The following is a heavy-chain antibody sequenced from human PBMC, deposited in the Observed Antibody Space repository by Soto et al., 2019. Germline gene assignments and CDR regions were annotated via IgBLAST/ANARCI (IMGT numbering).Heavy chain of an antibody. CDR2: IIPILGIA. Sequence: SVKVSCKASGCTFSSYTISWVRQAPGQGLEWMGRIIPILGIANYAQKFQGRVTITADKSTSTAYMELSSLRSEDTAVYYCAREMERNSGYGYYYYYGMDVWGQGTTVTVSS. V-gene: IGHV1-69*04. D-gene: IGHD5-12*01. J-gene: IGHJ6*02. CDR1: GCTFSSYT. CDR3: AREMERNSGYGYYYYYGMDV.